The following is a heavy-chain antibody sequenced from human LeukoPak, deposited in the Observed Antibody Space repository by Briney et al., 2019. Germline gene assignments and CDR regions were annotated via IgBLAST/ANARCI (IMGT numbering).Heavy chain of an antibody. V-gene: IGHV4-39*01. CDR1: GGSISSSSYY. D-gene: IGHD3-10*01. CDR2: IYYSGST. Sequence: SETLSLTCTVSGGSISSSSYYWGWIRQPPGKGLEWIGSIYYSGSTYYNPSLKSRVTISVDTSKNQFSLKLSSVTAADTAVYYCARHKSRGYYYGSGSYLDVWGKGTTVTISS. J-gene: IGHJ6*04. CDR3: ARHKSRGYYYGSGSYLDV.